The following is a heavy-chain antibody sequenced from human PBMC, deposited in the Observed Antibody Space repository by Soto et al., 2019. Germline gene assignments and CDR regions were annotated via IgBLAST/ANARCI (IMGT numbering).Heavy chain of an antibody. V-gene: IGHV4-34*01. J-gene: IGHJ5*02. Sequence: SETLSLTCAVYGGSFSGYYWSWIRQPPGKGLEWIGEINHSGSTNYNPSPKSRVTISVDTSKNQFSLKLSSVTAADTAVYYCARAPWYYDFWSGYSVLVTNNWFDPWGQGTLVTVSS. CDR2: INHSGST. CDR3: ARAPWYYDFWSGYSVLVTNNWFDP. D-gene: IGHD3-3*01. CDR1: GGSFSGYY.